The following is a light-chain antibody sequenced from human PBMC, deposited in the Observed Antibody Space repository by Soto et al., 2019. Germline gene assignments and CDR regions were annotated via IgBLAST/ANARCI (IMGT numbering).Light chain of an antibody. CDR1: SSDVGGYNY. J-gene: IGLJ2*01. Sequence: QSALTQPPSAAGSPGQSVTISCTGTSSDVGGYNYVSWYQQHPGKAPKLMIYEVSKRPSGVPDRFSGYKSGNTASLTVSGLQAEDEADYYCRSYAGSNNFVVFGGGTKVTVL. CDR3: RSYAGSNNFVV. CDR2: EVS. V-gene: IGLV2-8*01.